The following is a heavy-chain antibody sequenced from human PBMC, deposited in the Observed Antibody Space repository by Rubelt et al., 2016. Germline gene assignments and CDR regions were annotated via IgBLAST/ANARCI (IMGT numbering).Heavy chain of an antibody. Sequence: QTLTLTCTFSGFSLSTSGMCVSWIRQPPGKALEWLARIDWDDDKYYSTSLKTRLTISKDTSKNQVVLTMTNMDPVDTATYYWARYYDSSGYFDYWGQGTLVTVSS. V-gene: IGHV2-70*11. CDR2: IDWDDDK. J-gene: IGHJ4*02. CDR1: GFSLSTSGMC. CDR3: ARYYDSSGYFDY. D-gene: IGHD3-22*01.